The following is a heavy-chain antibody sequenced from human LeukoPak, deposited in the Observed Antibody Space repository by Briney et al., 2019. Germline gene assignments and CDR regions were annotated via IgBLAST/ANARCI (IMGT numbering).Heavy chain of an antibody. CDR1: GFTFSSYT. V-gene: IGHV3-33*08. CDR3: ARAYSRDAFDI. J-gene: IGHJ3*02. Sequence: GGSLRLSCAASGFTFSSYTMHWVRQAPGKGLEWVAVIWYDGSNKYYADSVKGRFTISRDNSKNTLYLQMNSLRAEDTAVYYCARAYSRDAFDIWGQGTMVTVSS. D-gene: IGHD2-15*01. CDR2: IWYDGSNK.